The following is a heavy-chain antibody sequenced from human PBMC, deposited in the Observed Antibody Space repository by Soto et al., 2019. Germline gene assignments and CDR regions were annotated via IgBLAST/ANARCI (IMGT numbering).Heavy chain of an antibody. CDR3: ARGRYCLTGRCFPNWFDS. Sequence: PSETLSLTCSVSGDSISTVDYFWAWIRQPPGQALEYIGYIYKSTTTYYNPSFESRVAISLDTSKSQFSLNVTSVTAADTAVYFCARGRYCLTGRCFPNWFDSWGQGT. CDR1: GDSISTVDYF. V-gene: IGHV4-30-4*01. CDR2: IYKSTTT. D-gene: IGHD2-15*01. J-gene: IGHJ5*01.